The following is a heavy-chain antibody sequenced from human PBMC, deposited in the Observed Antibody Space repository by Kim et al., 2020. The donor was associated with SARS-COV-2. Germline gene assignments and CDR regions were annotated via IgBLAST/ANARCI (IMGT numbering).Heavy chain of an antibody. V-gene: IGHV3-23*01. J-gene: IGHJ3*02. Sequence: GGSLRLSCAASGFTFSSYAMSWVRQAPGKGLEWVSAISSSGGSTYYADSVKGRFTISRDNSKNTLYLQMNSLRAEDTAVYYCAKGAQPLNYYDSSGYYYLAAFDIWGQGTMVTVSS. D-gene: IGHD3-22*01. CDR2: ISSSGGST. CDR1: GFTFSSYA. CDR3: AKGAQPLNYYDSSGYYYLAAFDI.